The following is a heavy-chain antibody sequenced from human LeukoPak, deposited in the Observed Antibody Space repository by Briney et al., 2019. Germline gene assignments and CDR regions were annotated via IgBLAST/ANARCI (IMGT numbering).Heavy chain of an antibody. CDR2: IIPIFGTA. J-gene: IGHJ4*02. CDR3: ARGGEAAAGHGDYFDY. V-gene: IGHV1-69*13. Sequence: GASVKVSCKASGGTFSSYAISWVRQAPGQGLEWMGGIIPIFGTANYAQKFQGRVTITADESTSTAYMELSSLRSEDTAVYYCARGGEAAAGHGDYFDYWGQGTLVTVSS. CDR1: GGTFSSYA. D-gene: IGHD6-13*01.